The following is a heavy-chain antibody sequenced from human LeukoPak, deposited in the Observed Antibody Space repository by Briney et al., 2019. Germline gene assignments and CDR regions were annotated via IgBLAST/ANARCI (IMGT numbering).Heavy chain of an antibody. J-gene: IGHJ4*02. CDR3: ARHSSSGWYYFDY. CDR2: IYPGDSDT. D-gene: IGHD6-19*01. CDR1: GYNFTSYW. Sequence: GESLKISCKASGYNFTSYWIGWVRQMPGKGLEWMGIIYPGDSDTRYSPSFQGQVTISVDKSISTAYLQWSSLKASDTAMYYCARHSSSGWYYFDYWGQGTLVTVSS. V-gene: IGHV5-51*01.